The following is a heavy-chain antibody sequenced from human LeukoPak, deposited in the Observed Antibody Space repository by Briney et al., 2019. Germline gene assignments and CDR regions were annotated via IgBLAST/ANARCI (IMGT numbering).Heavy chain of an antibody. CDR3: ARGSDYDILTGYYPFDY. V-gene: IGHV1-2*02. D-gene: IGHD3-9*01. J-gene: IGHJ4*02. CDR2: INPNSGGT. CDR1: GYTFTCYY. Sequence: ASVKVSCKASGYTFTCYYMHWVRQAPGQGLEWMGWINPNSGGTNYAQKFQGRVTMTRDTSISTAYMELSRLRSDDTAVYYCARGSDYDILTGYYPFDYWGQGTLVIVSS.